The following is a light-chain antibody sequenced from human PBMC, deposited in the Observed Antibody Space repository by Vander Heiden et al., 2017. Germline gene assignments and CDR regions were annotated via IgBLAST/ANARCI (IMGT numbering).Light chain of an antibody. V-gene: IGKV3-20*01. CDR3: QQYGFSLT. Sequence: EIVLTQSPGTLSLSPGERATLSCRASQSVSSSYLAWYQQKPGQSPRLLIYGASSRATGIPDRVSGSGSGTDFTLTISRLEPEDFAVYYCQQYGFSLTFGGGTKVEIK. CDR2: GAS. CDR1: QSVSSSY. J-gene: IGKJ4*01.